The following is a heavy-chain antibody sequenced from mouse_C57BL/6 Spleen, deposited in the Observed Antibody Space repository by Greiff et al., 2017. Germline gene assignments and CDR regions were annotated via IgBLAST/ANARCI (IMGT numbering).Heavy chain of an antibody. V-gene: IGHV1-31*01. CDR1: GYSFTGYY. Sequence: EVQLVESGPELVKPGASVKISCKASGYSFTGYYMHWVKQSHGNILDWIGYIYPYNGVSSYNQKFKGKATLTVDKSSSTAYMELRSLTSEDSAVYYCARGHYGSSYGYFDVWGTGTTVTVSS. D-gene: IGHD1-1*01. CDR2: IYPYNGVS. CDR3: ARGHYGSSYGYFDV. J-gene: IGHJ1*03.